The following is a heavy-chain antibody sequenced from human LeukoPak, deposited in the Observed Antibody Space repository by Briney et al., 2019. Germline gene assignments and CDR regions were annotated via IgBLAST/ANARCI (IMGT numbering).Heavy chain of an antibody. CDR3: ASQSYARFDP. CDR2: IQPDGSEQ. Sequence: GGSLRLSCAASGFTFSSEWMSWVRQAPGRGLEWVGNIQPDGSEQYPVDSVKGRFTISRDNARNTLFLQMNSLRVEDTAVYYCASQSYARFDPWGQGTLVTVSS. CDR1: GFTFSSEW. D-gene: IGHD3-16*01. V-gene: IGHV3-7*01. J-gene: IGHJ5*02.